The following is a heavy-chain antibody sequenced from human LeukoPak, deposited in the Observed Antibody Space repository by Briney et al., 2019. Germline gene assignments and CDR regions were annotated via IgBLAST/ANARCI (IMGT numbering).Heavy chain of an antibody. J-gene: IGHJ4*02. D-gene: IGHD3-22*01. CDR3: ARAKDSSGYYSLYYFDN. CDR2: VFYSGKT. Sequence: PSETLSLTCSVSGDYINTGHWWSWVRQPPGKGLEWIGEVFYSGKTDFNPSLKNRVTISLDKSKNQFSLKLTSVTAADTAVYYCARAKDSSGYYSLYYFDNWGQGTLVTVSS. V-gene: IGHV4-4*02. CDR1: GDYINTGHW.